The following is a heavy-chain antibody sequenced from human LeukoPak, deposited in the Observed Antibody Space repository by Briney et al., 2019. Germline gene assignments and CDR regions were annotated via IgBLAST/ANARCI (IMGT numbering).Heavy chain of an antibody. Sequence: GGSLRLSCAASGFTFSSYAMSWVRQAPGKGLEWVSAISGSGGSTYYADSVKGRFTISRDNSKNTLYLQMNSLRAEDTAVYYCAKDLYYGSGSSEFGYWGQGTLVTVSS. D-gene: IGHD3-10*01. CDR1: GFTFSSYA. CDR2: ISGSGGST. CDR3: AKDLYYGSGSSEFGY. V-gene: IGHV3-23*01. J-gene: IGHJ4*02.